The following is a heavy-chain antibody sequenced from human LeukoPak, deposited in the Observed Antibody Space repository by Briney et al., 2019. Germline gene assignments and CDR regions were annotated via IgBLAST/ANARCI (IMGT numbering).Heavy chain of an antibody. D-gene: IGHD2-15*01. V-gene: IGHV3-30*03. CDR3: VYCSGGRCYSEPHFDY. CDR2: ISYDGSNK. J-gene: IGHJ4*02. CDR1: GFTFSSYG. Sequence: GRSLRLSCAASGFTFSSYGLHWVRQAPGKGLEWVAVISYDGSNKYYADSVKGRFTISRDNSKNTLYLQMNSLRAEDTAVYYCVYCSGGRCYSEPHFDYWGQGTLVTVSS.